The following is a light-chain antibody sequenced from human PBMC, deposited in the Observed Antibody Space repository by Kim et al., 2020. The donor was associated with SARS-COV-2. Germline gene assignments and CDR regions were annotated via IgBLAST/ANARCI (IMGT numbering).Light chain of an antibody. J-gene: IGLJ3*02. CDR2: SNN. CDR3: AAWDDSLGRV. Sequence: ELTQPPSASGTPGQRVTISCSGSSSNIGSKNVNWYQQVPGTAPKLLIYSNNQRPSGVPDRFSGSKSGTSASLAISGLQSEDEADYYCAAWDDSLGRVFGGGTKLTVL. CDR1: SSNIGSKN. V-gene: IGLV1-44*01.